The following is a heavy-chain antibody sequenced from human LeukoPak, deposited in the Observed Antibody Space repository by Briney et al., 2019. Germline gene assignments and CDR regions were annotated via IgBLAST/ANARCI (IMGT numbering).Heavy chain of an antibody. Sequence: SETLSLTCTASGGSISSYYWSWIRQPPGKGLEWIGYIFYSGSTNYNPSLKSRVTISVDTSKNQFSLKLSSVTAADTAVYYCARLGATPYNWFDPWGQGTLVTVSS. CDR2: IFYSGST. D-gene: IGHD1-26*01. J-gene: IGHJ5*02. V-gene: IGHV4-59*08. CDR1: GGSISSYY. CDR3: ARLGATPYNWFDP.